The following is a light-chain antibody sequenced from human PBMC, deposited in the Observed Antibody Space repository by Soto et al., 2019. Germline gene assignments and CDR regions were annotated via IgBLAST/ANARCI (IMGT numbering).Light chain of an antibody. J-gene: IGKJ1*01. V-gene: IGKV3-20*01. CDR3: QQYGSLPKT. CDR1: QSVSSY. Sequence: EIVLTQSPATLSLSPGERATLSCRASQSVSSYLAWYQQKPGQAPRLLIYGAFSRANGIPVRFSGSASGTDFTLIISRLEPEDVAVYYCQQYGSLPKTFGQGTKVDI. CDR2: GAF.